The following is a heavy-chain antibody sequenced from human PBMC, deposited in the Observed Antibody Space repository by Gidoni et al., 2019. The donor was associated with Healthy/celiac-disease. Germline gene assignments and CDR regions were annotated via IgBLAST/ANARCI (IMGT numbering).Heavy chain of an antibody. CDR2: ISGSGGST. Sequence: EVQLLESGGGLVQPGGSLRLSCPASGSTFSSYAMSWVRQAPGKGLEWVPAISGSGGSTYYADSVKGRFTISRDNSKNTLYLQMNSLRAEDTAVYYCAKDRGYYGSGENWFDPWGQGTLVTVSS. V-gene: IGHV3-23*01. J-gene: IGHJ5*02. CDR1: GSTFSSYA. CDR3: AKDRGYYGSGENWFDP. D-gene: IGHD3-10*01.